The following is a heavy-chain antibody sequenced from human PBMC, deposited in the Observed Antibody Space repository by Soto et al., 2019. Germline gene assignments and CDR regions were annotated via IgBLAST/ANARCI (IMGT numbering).Heavy chain of an antibody. D-gene: IGHD2-15*01. CDR1: GFTFNSYG. CDR3: AREGDDYCSGTRCFHYYGLDV. CDR2: IEYNAKNR. V-gene: IGHV3-33*05. J-gene: IGHJ6*02. Sequence: QVQLVESGGGVVQPWTSLRLSCTASGFTFNSYGIHWVRQAPGKGLEWLALIEYNAKNRFYADSVKGRFSISRDNSRNTVYLQVNGLRAEDTAVYYCAREGDDYCSGTRCFHYYGLDVWDQGTTVIVSS.